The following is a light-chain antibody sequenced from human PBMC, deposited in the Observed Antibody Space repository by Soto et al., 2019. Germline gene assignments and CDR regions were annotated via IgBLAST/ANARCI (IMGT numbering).Light chain of an antibody. CDR2: DVS. V-gene: IGLV2-14*01. J-gene: IGLJ2*01. Sequence: QSALTQPASVSGSPGQSITISCTGTSSDIGGYNYVSWYQQHPGKAPKLMIYDVSNRPSGVSNRFSGSKSGNTASLTISGLQAEDEADYYCSSKSSTHVVFGGGTKVTVL. CDR1: SSDIGGYNY. CDR3: SSKSSTHVV.